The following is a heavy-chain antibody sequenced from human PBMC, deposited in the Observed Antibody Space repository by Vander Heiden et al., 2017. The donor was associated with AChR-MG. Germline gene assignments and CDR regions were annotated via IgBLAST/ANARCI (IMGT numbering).Heavy chain of an antibody. D-gene: IGHD6-19*01. J-gene: IGHJ4*02. CDR2: IESGGST. CDR1: GFTVSSNY. Sequence: EVQLVESGGGLIKPGGSLRLSCAASGFTVSSNYMSWVRQAPGKGLEWVEVIESGGSTYYADSVKGRFTISRDNSKNTLYLQMNSLRAEDTAVYYCARKAKYSSGWYSSYYFDYWGQGTLVTVSS. V-gene: IGHV3-53*01. CDR3: ARKAKYSSGWYSSYYFDY.